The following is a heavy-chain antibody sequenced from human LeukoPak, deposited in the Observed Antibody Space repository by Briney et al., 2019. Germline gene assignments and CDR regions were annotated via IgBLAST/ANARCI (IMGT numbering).Heavy chain of an antibody. Sequence: GGSLRLSCAASGFTFSSYSMNWVRQAPGKGLELVSYISSSSSTIYYADSVKGRFTISRDNAKNSLYLQMNSLRAEDTAVYYCARGPSGGYFGGQGTLVTVSS. V-gene: IGHV3-48*01. CDR1: GFTFSSYS. CDR2: ISSSSSTI. CDR3: ARGPSGGYF. J-gene: IGHJ4*02. D-gene: IGHD1-26*01.